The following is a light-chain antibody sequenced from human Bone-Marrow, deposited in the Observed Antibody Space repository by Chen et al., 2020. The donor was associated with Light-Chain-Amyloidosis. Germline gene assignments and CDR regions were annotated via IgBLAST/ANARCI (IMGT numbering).Light chain of an antibody. CDR1: NIGSKS. CDR3: QVWDSSSDPPYV. V-gene: IGLV3-21*02. J-gene: IGLJ1*01. CDR2: DDS. Sequence: SYVLTQPPSVSVAPGQTARITCGGYNIGSKSVHWYQQKPGQAPVLVVFDDSDRPSGIPERLSGSNSGNTATLTISGVGAGDEAAYYCQVWDSSSDPPYVVGTGTKVTVL.